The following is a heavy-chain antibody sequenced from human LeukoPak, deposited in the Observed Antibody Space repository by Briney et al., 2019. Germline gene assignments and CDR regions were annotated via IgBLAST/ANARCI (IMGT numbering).Heavy chain of an antibody. CDR1: GYSFTSYW. Sequence: GESLKISCKGSGYSFTSYWIGWVRQMPRKGLEWMGIIYPGDSDTRNSPSFQGQVTISADKSISTAYLQWSSLKASDTAMYYCARLTGDREGAFDIWGQGTMVTVSS. V-gene: IGHV5-51*01. J-gene: IGHJ3*02. D-gene: IGHD7-27*01. CDR3: ARLTGDREGAFDI. CDR2: IYPGDSDT.